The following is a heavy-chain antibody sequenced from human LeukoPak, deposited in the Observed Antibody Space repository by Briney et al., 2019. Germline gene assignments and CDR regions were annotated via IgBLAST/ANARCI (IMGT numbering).Heavy chain of an antibody. CDR2: ISSSSSYI. V-gene: IGHV3-21*01. CDR3: ARDRCQDHPLAAAAHCLGWFDP. Sequence: PGGSLRLSCAASGFTFSSYSMNWVRQAPGKGLEWVSSISSSSSYIYYADSVKGRFTISRDNAKNSLYLQMNSLRAEDTAVYYCARDRCQDHPLAAAAHCLGWFDPWGQGTLVTVSS. D-gene: IGHD6-13*01. CDR1: GFTFSSYS. J-gene: IGHJ5*02.